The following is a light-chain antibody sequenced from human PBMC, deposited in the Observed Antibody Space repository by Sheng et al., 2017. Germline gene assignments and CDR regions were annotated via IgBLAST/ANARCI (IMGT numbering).Light chain of an antibody. V-gene: IGLV3-21*03. CDR2: DDS. CDR1: NIGTKS. J-gene: IGLJ2*01. Sequence: SYVLTQPPSVSVAPGKTARVSCGGDNIGTKSVHWYQQKPGQAPVLVVYDDSERPSGIPERFSGSNSRNTASLIITRVDAGDEADYYCQVWDNDRDVVVFGGGTTADRP. CDR3: QVWDNDRDVVV.